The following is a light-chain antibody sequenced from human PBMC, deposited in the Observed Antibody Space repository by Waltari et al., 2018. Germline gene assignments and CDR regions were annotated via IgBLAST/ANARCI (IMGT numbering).Light chain of an antibody. CDR2: GAS. J-gene: IGKJ1*01. Sequence: IQMTQSPSSLSASVGARVTITCRASQDIKRYLNWYQQKPGEAPKVLIYGASALQSGVPSRFSGSGSGTDFTLTIRSLQPEDFATYYCQESYATPRTFGQGTKVEVK. CDR3: QESYATPRT. CDR1: QDIKRY. V-gene: IGKV1-39*01.